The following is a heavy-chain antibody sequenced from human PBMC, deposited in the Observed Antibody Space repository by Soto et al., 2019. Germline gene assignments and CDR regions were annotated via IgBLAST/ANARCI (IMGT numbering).Heavy chain of an antibody. CDR2: IHGNNGDT. V-gene: IGHV1-3*01. CDR1: GYTFISYS. D-gene: IGHD3-10*01. J-gene: IGHJ4*02. CDR3: ARPMNYNDYLDY. Sequence: ASVKVSCKASGYTFISYSMHWVRQAPRQRLEWMGWIHGNNGDTRYSQNIQGRVTITSDTSANTIYMELGSLRSEDTAVYYCARPMNYNDYLDYWGQGTLVTVSS.